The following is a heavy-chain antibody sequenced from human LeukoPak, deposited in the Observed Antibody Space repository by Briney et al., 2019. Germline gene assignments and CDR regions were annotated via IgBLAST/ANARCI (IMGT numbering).Heavy chain of an antibody. CDR2: IYYSGST. J-gene: IGHJ3*02. V-gene: IGHV4-59*01. D-gene: IGHD1-26*01. CDR1: GGSISSYY. Sequence: PSETLSLTCTVSGGSISSYYWSWIRQPPGKGLEWIGDIYYSGSTNYNPSLKSRVTISVDTSKNQFSLKLSSVTAADTAVYYCARIPYSGSLGAFDIWGQGTMVTVSS. CDR3: ARIPYSGSLGAFDI.